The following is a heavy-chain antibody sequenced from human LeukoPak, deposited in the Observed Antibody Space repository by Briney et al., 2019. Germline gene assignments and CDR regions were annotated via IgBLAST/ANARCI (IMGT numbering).Heavy chain of an antibody. CDR3: ARERERGNWNYRKNWFDP. CDR1: GFTVNNNR. CDR2: TYSGGTT. D-gene: IGHD1-7*01. V-gene: IGHV3-53*01. J-gene: IGHJ5*02. Sequence: GGSLRLSCAASGFTVNNNRMGWVRQAPGKGLEWVSITYSGGTTYYADSVRGRFTISRDDSKNTLYLQMNSLTAEDTAVYYCARERERGNWNYRKNWFDPWGQGTLVTVSS.